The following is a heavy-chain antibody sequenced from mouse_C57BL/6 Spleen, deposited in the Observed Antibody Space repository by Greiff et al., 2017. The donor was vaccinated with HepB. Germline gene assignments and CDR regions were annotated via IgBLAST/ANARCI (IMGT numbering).Heavy chain of an antibody. J-gene: IGHJ2*01. CDR3: ARSSYYYGSGCFDY. CDR2: IDPSDSYT. V-gene: IGHV1-69*01. Sequence: QVQLQQPGAELVMPGASVKLSCKASGYTFTSYWMHWVKQRPGQGLEWIGEIDPSDSYTNYNQKFKGKSTLTVDKSSSTAYMQLSSLTSEDSAVYFCARSSYYYGSGCFDYWGQGTTLTVSS. CDR1: GYTFTSYW. D-gene: IGHD1-1*01.